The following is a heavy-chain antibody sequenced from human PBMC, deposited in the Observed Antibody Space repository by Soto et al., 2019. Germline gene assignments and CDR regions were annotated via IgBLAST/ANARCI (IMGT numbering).Heavy chain of an antibody. D-gene: IGHD4-17*01. CDR1: GYSFTSFW. CDR2: IYSSDSDT. Sequence: GESLKISCKGSGYSFTSFWIGWVRQMPGKGLEWMGIIYSSDSDTKYSPSFQVQVTISADKSIRTAYLHWSSLKASDSAMYYCERLYGPVTTRHFFYYGMDVWGLGTTVTVSS. J-gene: IGHJ6*02. V-gene: IGHV5-51*01. CDR3: ERLYGPVTTRHFFYYGMDV.